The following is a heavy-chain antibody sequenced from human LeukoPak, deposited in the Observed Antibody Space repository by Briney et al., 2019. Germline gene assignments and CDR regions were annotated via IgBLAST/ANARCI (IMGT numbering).Heavy chain of an antibody. Sequence: GEPLKISCAASGFTFSSYAMSWVRQAPGKGLEWVSAISGSGGSTYYADSVKGRFTISRDNSKNTLYLQMNSLRAEDTAVYYCAKHPGYFDYWGQGTLVTVSS. CDR2: ISGSGGST. CDR1: GFTFSSYA. V-gene: IGHV3-23*01. CDR3: AKHPGYFDY. J-gene: IGHJ4*02.